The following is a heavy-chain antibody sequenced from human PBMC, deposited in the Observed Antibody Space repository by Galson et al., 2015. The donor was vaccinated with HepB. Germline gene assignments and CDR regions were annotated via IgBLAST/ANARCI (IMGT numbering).Heavy chain of an antibody. CDR2: IYPGDSDT. D-gene: IGHD1-1*01. V-gene: IGHV5-51*01. CDR1: GYNFTSHW. Sequence: QSGAEVKKPGESLRISCKGSGYNFTSHWIGWVRQMPGKGLEWMGIIYPGDSDTRYSPSFEGQVTMSADKSITTAYLQWSSLKASDSAMYFCARVATGFFDDWGQGTLVTVSS. J-gene: IGHJ4*02. CDR3: ARVATGFFDD.